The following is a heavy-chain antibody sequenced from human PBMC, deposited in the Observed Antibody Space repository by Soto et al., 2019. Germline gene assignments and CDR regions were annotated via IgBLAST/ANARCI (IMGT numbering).Heavy chain of an antibody. J-gene: IGHJ1*01. D-gene: IGHD6-13*01. V-gene: IGHV4-59*01. CDR1: GGSISSYY. CDR3: ARNAGSSQEYFQH. Sequence: SETLSLTCTVSGGSISSYYWSWIRQPPGKGLEWIGYIYYSGSTNYNPSLKSRVTISVDTSKNQFSLKLSSVTAADTAVYYCARNAGSSQEYFQHWGQGTLVTVSS. CDR2: IYYSGST.